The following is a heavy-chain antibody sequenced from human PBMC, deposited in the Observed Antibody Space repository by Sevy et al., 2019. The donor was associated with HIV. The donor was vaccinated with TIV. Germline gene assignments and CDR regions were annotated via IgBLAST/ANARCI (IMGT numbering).Heavy chain of an antibody. Sequence: RGCLRLSCAASGFSFSSHGMHWVRQAPGKGLEWQAVISYDGNKRYYADSVKGRFTISRDNSKNTLYLQMNSLRDEDTAMYYCASTDSGYDLIHAEYFQHWGQGTLVTVSS. CDR3: ASTDSGYDLIHAEYFQH. CDR2: ISYDGNKR. V-gene: IGHV3-30*03. D-gene: IGHD5-12*01. CDR1: GFSFSSHG. J-gene: IGHJ1*01.